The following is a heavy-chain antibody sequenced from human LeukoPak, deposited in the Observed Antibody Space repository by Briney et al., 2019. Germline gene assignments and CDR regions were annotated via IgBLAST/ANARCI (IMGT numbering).Heavy chain of an antibody. CDR3: ARVGAAAGPD. Sequence: GGSLRLSCAASGFTFSSYAMSWVREAPGQGLEWVSAISGSGGSTYYADSVKGRFTISRDNSKNTLYPQMNSQRAEDKAVYYCARVGAAAGPDWGQGTLVTVSS. CDR2: ISGSGGST. J-gene: IGHJ4*02. V-gene: IGHV3-23*01. CDR1: GFTFSSYA. D-gene: IGHD6-13*01.